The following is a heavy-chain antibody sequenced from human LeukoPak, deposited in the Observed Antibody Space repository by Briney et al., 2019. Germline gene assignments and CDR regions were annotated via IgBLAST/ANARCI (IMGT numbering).Heavy chain of an antibody. CDR3: AKEVHFGTSYYYYFGMDV. V-gene: IGHV3-30*18. J-gene: IGHJ6*01. CDR1: GFSFSSYG. Sequence: GRSLRLSCAASGFSFSSYGMHWVRQVPGKGLEWLTVISYDGRNKYYADSAKGRFTISRDNSENTLDLQMNSLRAEDTAVYYCAKEVHFGTSYYYYFGMDVWGQGTTVTVSS. CDR2: ISYDGRNK. D-gene: IGHD3-10*01.